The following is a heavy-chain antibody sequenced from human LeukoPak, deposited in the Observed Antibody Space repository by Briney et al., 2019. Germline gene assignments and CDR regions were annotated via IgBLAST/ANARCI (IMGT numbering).Heavy chain of an antibody. CDR2: ISYDGSNK. CDR1: GFTFSSYA. V-gene: IGHV3-30*04. D-gene: IGHD3-22*01. J-gene: IGHJ3*02. Sequence: GRSLRLSCAASGFTFSSYAMHWVRQAPGKGLEWVAVISYDGSNKYYADSVKGRFTISRDNSKNTLYLQMNSLRAEDTAVYYCARERTYYYDSSGYASAFDIWGQGTMVTVPS. CDR3: ARERTYYYDSSGYASAFDI.